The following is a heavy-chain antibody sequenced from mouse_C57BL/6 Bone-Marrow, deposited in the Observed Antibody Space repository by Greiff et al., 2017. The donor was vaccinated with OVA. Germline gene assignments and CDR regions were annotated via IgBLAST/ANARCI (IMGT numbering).Heavy chain of an antibody. Sequence: EVKLMESGGGLVKPGGSLKLSCAASGFTFSDYGMHWVRQAPEKGLEWVAYISSGSSTIYYADTVKGRFTISRDNAKNTLFLQMTSLVSEYTAMYYCSSRWFLRAMDYWGQGTSVTVSS. CDR3: SSRWFLRAMDY. CDR1: GFTFSDYG. J-gene: IGHJ4*01. V-gene: IGHV5-17*01. D-gene: IGHD2-3*01. CDR2: ISSGSSTI.